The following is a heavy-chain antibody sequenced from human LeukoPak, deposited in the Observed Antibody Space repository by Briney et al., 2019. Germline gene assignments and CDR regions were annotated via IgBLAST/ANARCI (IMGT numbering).Heavy chain of an antibody. CDR2: ISYDRNSE. CDR1: GFTFSSYT. D-gene: IGHD3-22*01. CDR3: ARDAFTMTNIPFDY. V-gene: IGHV3-30*01. J-gene: IGHJ4*02. Sequence: GGSLRLSCAASGFTFSSYTMHWVRQAPGKGLEWVAVISYDRNSEYYADSVKGRFTISRDNSNNTLYLQMNSLRAEDTAVYYCARDAFTMTNIPFDYWGQGTLVTVSS.